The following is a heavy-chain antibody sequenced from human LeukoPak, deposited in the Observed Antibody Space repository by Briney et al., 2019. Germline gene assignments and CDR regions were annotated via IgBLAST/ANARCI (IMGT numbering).Heavy chain of an antibody. CDR2: ISSGSSYI. CDR1: GFTFSSYA. CDR3: ARAGAYCSSTSCYGPAYY. V-gene: IGHV3-21*01. J-gene: IGHJ4*02. D-gene: IGHD2-2*01. Sequence: PGGSLRLSCAASGFTFSSYAMSWVRQAPGKGLGWVSSISSGSSYIYYADSVKGRFTISRDNAKNSLYLQMNSLRTEDTAVYYCARAGAYCSSTSCYGPAYYWGQGTLVTVSS.